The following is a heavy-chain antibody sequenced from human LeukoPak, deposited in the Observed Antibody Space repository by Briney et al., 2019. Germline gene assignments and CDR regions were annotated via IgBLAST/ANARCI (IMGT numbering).Heavy chain of an antibody. V-gene: IGHV4-39*01. CDR3: ASGRVSGFWSGTPLDY. J-gene: IGHJ4*02. Sequence: SETLSLTCTVSGGSISSSSYYWGWIRQPPGKGLEWIGSIYYSGSTYYNPSLKSRVTISVGTSKNQFSLKLSSVTAADTAVYYCASGRVSGFWSGTPLDYWGQGTLVTVSS. D-gene: IGHD3-3*01. CDR2: IYYSGST. CDR1: GGSISSSSYY.